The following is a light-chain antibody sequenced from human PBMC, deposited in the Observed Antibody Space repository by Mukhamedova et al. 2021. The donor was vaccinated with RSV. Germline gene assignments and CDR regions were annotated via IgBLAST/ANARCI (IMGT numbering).Light chain of an antibody. Sequence: QKPGQAPRLLIYGASSRATGIPDRFSGSGSGTDFTLTISRLEPEDFAVYYCKQYGSSPLTFGGGTKVEIK. V-gene: IGKV3-20*01. CDR2: GAS. CDR3: KQYGSSPLT. J-gene: IGKJ4*01.